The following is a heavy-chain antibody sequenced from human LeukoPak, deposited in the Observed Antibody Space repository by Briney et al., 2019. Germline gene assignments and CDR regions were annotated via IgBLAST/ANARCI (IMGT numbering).Heavy chain of an antibody. CDR2: ISAYNGNT. J-gene: IGHJ4*02. CDR3: AREAARRGVFDY. CDR1: GYTFTSYG. V-gene: IGHV1-18*04. Sequence: ASVKVSCKASGYTFTSYGISWVRQAPGQGLERMGWISAYNGNTNYAQKLQGRVTMTTDTSTSTAYMELRSLRSDDTAVYYCAREAARRGVFDYWGQGTLVTVSS. D-gene: IGHD3-10*01.